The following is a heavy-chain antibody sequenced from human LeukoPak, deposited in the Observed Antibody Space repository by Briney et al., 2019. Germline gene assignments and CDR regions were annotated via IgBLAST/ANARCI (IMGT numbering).Heavy chain of an antibody. Sequence: PSETLSLTCAVYGGSFSGYYWSWIRQPPGKGLEWIGEINHSGSTNYNPSLKSRVTISVDTSKNQFSLKLSSVTAADTAVYYCARAGSGDYGDYSVWYFDYWGQGTLVTVSS. CDR1: GGSFSGYY. CDR2: INHSGST. D-gene: IGHD4-17*01. CDR3: ARAGSGDYGDYSVWYFDY. J-gene: IGHJ4*02. V-gene: IGHV4-34*01.